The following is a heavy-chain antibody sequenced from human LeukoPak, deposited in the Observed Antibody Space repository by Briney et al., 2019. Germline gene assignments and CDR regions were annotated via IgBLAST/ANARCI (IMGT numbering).Heavy chain of an antibody. CDR1: GGSISSYY. Sequence: SETLSLTCTVSGGSISSYYWSWIRQPPGKGLEWIGYIYYSGSTNYNPSLKSRVTISVDTSKNQFSLRLSSVTAADTAVYYCARAYGDILTGYYLSTGFDYWGQGTLVTVSS. CDR2: IYYSGST. J-gene: IGHJ4*02. V-gene: IGHV4-59*12. D-gene: IGHD3-9*01. CDR3: ARAYGDILTGYYLSTGFDY.